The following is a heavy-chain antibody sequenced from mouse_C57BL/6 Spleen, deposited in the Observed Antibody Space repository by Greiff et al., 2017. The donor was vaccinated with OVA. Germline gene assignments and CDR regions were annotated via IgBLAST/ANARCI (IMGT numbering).Heavy chain of an antibody. Sequence: QVQPQQSGPELVKPGASVKISCKASGYAFSSSWMNWVKQRPGKGLEWIGRIYPGDGDTNYNGKFKGKATLTADKSSSTAYMQLSSLTSEDSAVYFCARGGLQFAYWGQGTLVTVSA. CDR1: GYAFSSSW. CDR2: IYPGDGDT. CDR3: ARGGLQFAY. D-gene: IGHD2-4*01. V-gene: IGHV1-82*01. J-gene: IGHJ3*01.